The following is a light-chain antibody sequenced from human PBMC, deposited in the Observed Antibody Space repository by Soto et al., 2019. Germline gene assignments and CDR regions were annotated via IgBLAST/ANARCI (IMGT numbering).Light chain of an antibody. CDR1: QSIKSN. CDR3: QHYNGWPPMFT. J-gene: IGKJ2*01. Sequence: EMVMTKYPATLSVSPGERATLSCRASQSIKSNLAWYQQKPGQAPRLLIYSIFTRATGIPVRFTGSGSGTEFTLTISSLKSEDFAFYDCQHYNGWPPMFTFGQGTKLEIK. CDR2: SIF. V-gene: IGKV3-15*01.